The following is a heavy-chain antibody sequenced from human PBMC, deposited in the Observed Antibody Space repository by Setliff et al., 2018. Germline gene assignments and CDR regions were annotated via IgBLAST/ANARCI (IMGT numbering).Heavy chain of an antibody. Sequence: SETLSLTCTVSGGSMTSYYWTWIRQPPGEGLEWIGYNFYSGNTEYNPSLKSRVTISVDTSKSQFSLKLTSVTAADTAVYYCARIRGPTGNCQEAFDIWSEGTMVTVSS. D-gene: IGHD1-1*01. CDR1: GGSMTSYY. CDR3: ARIRGPTGNCQEAFDI. J-gene: IGHJ3*02. V-gene: IGHV4-59*01. CDR2: NFYSGNT.